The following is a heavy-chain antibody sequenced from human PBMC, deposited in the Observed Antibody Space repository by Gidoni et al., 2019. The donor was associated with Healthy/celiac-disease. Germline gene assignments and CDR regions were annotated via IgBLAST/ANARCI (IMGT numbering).Heavy chain of an antibody. CDR1: GFPFSSYG. Sequence: QVQLVESGGGVVQPGRSLRLSCAASGFPFSSYGMHWVRQAPGKGLEWVAVIWYDGSNKYYADSVKGRFTISRDNSKNTLYLQMNSLRAEDTAVYYCAREWDTVAGSFDYWGQGTLVTVSS. J-gene: IGHJ4*02. D-gene: IGHD6-19*01. CDR3: AREWDTVAGSFDY. CDR2: IWYDGSNK. V-gene: IGHV3-33*01.